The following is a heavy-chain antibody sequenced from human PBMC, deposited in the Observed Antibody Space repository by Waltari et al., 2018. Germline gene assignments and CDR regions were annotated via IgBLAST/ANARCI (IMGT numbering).Heavy chain of an antibody. CDR3: ARALRYYYDSSGYPGNFDY. Sequence: QVQLQESGPGLVKPSQTLSLTCTVSGGSISSGGYYWSWIRQHPGKGLEWIGYIYYSGSTYYHPSLKSRVTISVDTSKNQFSLKLSSVTAADTAVYYCARALRYYYDSSGYPGNFDYWGQGTLVTVSS. CDR1: GGSISSGGYY. D-gene: IGHD3-22*01. CDR2: IYYSGST. J-gene: IGHJ4*02. V-gene: IGHV4-31*03.